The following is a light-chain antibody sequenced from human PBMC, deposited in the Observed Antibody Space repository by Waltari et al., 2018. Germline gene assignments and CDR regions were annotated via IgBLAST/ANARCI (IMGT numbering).Light chain of an antibody. V-gene: IGKV3-20*01. Sequence: EIVLTQSPGTLSLSPGESATIPCRASQGVGKYLAWYQQRPGQAPRLLLYHPSIRATCIPDRFSGSGYGTDFSLTISRLEPEDFAVYYCQKYDFLPATFGQGTTVEIK. CDR1: QGVGKY. CDR3: QKYDFLPAT. J-gene: IGKJ1*01. CDR2: HPS.